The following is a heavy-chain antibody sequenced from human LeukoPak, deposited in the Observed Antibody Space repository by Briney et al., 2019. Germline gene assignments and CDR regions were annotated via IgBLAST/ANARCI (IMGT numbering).Heavy chain of an antibody. CDR1: GGSFSGYY. CDR2: INHSGST. D-gene: IGHD1-7*01. V-gene: IGHV4-34*01. Sequence: KPSETLSLTCAVYGGSFSGYYWSWIRQPPGKGLEWIGEINHSGSTNYNPSLKSRVTISVDTSKNQFSLKLSSVTAADTAVYYCARLVVGNWNYNSYFDYWGQGTLVTVSS. J-gene: IGHJ4*02. CDR3: ARLVVGNWNYNSYFDY.